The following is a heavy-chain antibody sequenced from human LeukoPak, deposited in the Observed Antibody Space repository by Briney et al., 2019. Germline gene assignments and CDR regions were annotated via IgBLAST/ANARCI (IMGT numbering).Heavy chain of an antibody. CDR1: GYSISTGYN. D-gene: IGHD2-21*01. CDR2: IYNTGST. CDR3: ARDDVFHFDY. Sequence: SETLSLTCTVSGYSISTGYNWGCIRQSPWKGLEWIGSIYNTGSTYYNPSLKTRITISVDTSKNQFSLKLSSVTAADTAVYYCARDDVFHFDYWGQGTLVTVSS. V-gene: IGHV4-38-2*02. J-gene: IGHJ4*02.